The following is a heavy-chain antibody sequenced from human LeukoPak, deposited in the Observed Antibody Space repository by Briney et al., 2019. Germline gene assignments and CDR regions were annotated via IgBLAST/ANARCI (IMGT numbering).Heavy chain of an antibody. CDR3: ASSELRYYYDSSGYYIPDYYYYMDV. CDR1: GGSISSGGYS. J-gene: IGHJ6*03. CDR2: IYYSGST. V-gene: IGHV4-30-4*07. Sequence: SETLSLTCAVSGGSISSGGYSWSWIRQPPGKGLEWIGYIYYSGSTYYNPSLKSRVTISVDTSKNQFSLKLSSVTAADTAVYYCASSELRYYYDSSGYYIPDYYYYMDVWGKGTTVTVSS. D-gene: IGHD3-22*01.